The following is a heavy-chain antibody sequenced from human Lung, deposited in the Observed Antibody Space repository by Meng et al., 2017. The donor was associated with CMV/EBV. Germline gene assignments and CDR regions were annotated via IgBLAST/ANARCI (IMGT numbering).Heavy chain of an antibody. V-gene: IGHV3-20*03. Sequence: SGFSVDDYGVNWLRQPQGGGLEGVSGIKWDGTRIAYADSVKGRFTISRDNAKKSLYLQMNRLRVEDTALYYCVRASYGSGNYHSPHDYWGQGTLVTAPQ. CDR2: IKWDGTRI. J-gene: IGHJ4*02. CDR3: VRASYGSGNYHSPHDY. CDR1: GFSVDDYG. D-gene: IGHD3-10*01.